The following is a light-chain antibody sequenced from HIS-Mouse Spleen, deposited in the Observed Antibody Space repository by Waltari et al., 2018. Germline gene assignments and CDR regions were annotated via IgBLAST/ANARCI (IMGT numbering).Light chain of an antibody. CDR3: AAWDDSLSGPV. J-gene: IGLJ3*02. Sequence: QSVLTQPPSASGTPGQRVTISCSGSSSNIGSNYVYWYQQLPGTAPKLLIYRNNQRPAGVPCPFSGSKACPSASLAISGLRSEDEADYYGAAWDDSLSGPVFGGGTKLTVL. CDR2: RNN. V-gene: IGLV1-47*01. CDR1: SSNIGSNY.